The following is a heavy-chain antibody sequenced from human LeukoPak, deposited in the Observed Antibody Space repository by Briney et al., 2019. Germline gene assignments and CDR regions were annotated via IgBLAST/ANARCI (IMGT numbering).Heavy chain of an antibody. V-gene: IGHV4-39*07. CDR3: ARIEYSGPVDY. CDR1: GGSISSTSYY. J-gene: IGHJ4*02. CDR2: IYYSGRT. Sequence: SETLSLTCTVSGGSISSTSYYWGWIRQPPGTGLECIGSIYYSGRTYYNPSLKSRVTISVDTSKNQFSLKLSSVTAADTAVYYCARIEYSGPVDYWGQGTLVTVSS. D-gene: IGHD1-26*01.